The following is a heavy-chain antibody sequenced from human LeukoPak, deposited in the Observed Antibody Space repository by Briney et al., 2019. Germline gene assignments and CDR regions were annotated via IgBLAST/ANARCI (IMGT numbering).Heavy chain of an antibody. V-gene: IGHV4-4*07. CDR3: ARESITGTSK. Sequence: SETLSLTRTVSGGSISSYYWSWLRQPAGKGLEWIGRIYTSGSTNYNPSLKSRVTMSLDTSKNQFSLKLSSVTAADTAVYYCARESITGTSKWGQGTLVTVSS. D-gene: IGHD1/OR15-1a*01. CDR2: IYTSGST. J-gene: IGHJ4*02. CDR1: GGSISSYY.